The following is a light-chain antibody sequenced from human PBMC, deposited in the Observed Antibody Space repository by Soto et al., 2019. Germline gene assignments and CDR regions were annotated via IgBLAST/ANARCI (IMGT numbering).Light chain of an antibody. J-gene: IGKJ3*01. CDR2: DAS. V-gene: IGKV3-15*01. CDR3: QEFNKWPPV. CDR1: QSVGRN. Sequence: IVMTQSPVILSVSPGERATLSCRASQSVGRNLAWYQQKPGQAPRLLIYDASNRATGIPARFSGSGSGTEFTLIINSLQSEDFAVYYCQEFNKWPPVFGPGTKVDIK.